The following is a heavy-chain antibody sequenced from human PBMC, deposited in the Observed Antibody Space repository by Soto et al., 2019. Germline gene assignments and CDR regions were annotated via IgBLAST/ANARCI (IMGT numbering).Heavy chain of an antibody. CDR2: ISYDGSNK. Sequence: GGSLRLSCAASGFTFSSYGMHWVRQAPGKGLEWVAVISYDGSNKYYADSVKGRFTISRDNSKNTLYLQMNSLRAEDTAVYYCAKSRHLKIDSSGPPDAPIDYWGQGTLVTVSS. J-gene: IGHJ4*02. CDR1: GFTFSSYG. V-gene: IGHV3-30*18. CDR3: AKSRHLKIDSSGPPDAPIDY. D-gene: IGHD3-22*01.